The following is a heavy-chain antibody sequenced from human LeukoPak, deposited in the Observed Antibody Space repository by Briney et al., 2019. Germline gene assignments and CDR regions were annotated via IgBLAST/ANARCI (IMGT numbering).Heavy chain of an antibody. Sequence: PSETLSLTCAVYGGSFSSYYWSWIRQPPGKGLEWIGYIYYSGSTNYNPSLKSRVTISVDTSKNQFSLKLSSVTAADTAVYYCARHPIAPYDYVWGSYRSNSGAFDIWGQGTMVTVSS. CDR2: IYYSGST. CDR3: ARHPIAPYDYVWGSYRSNSGAFDI. CDR1: GGSFSSYY. D-gene: IGHD3-16*02. V-gene: IGHV4-59*08. J-gene: IGHJ3*02.